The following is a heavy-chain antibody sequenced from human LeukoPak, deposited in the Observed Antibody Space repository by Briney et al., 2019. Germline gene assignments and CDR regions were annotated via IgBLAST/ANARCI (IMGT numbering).Heavy chain of an antibody. CDR3: AREVVAAAGTVDY. J-gene: IGHJ4*02. D-gene: IGHD6-13*01. Sequence: SETLPLTCTVSGGSISSSSYYWGWIRQPPGKGLEWIGSIYYSGSTYYNPSLKSRVAISVDTSKNQFSLKLSSVTAADTAVYYCAREVVAAAGTVDYWGQGTLVIVSS. V-gene: IGHV4-39*07. CDR2: IYYSGST. CDR1: GGSISSSSYY.